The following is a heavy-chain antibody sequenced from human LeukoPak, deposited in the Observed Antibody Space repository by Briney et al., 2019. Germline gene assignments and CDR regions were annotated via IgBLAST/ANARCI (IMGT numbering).Heavy chain of an antibody. CDR2: VYHTGST. Sequence: SETLSLTCTVSGGSISSQYWNWIRLPPGKGLDWIAHVYHTGSTSYNPSLKSRVTISLDASTNQFSLKLNSVTAADTAVYYCAGGGISGTGSFDFWGRGTLVTVSS. CDR1: GGSISSQY. V-gene: IGHV4-59*08. J-gene: IGHJ4*02. D-gene: IGHD1-20*01. CDR3: AGGGISGTGSFDF.